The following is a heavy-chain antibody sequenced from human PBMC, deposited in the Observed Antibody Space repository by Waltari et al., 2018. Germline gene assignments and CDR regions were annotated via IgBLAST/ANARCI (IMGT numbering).Heavy chain of an antibody. CDR1: GFTVNDDE. J-gene: IGHJ3*02. CDR3: ARSRYKGGYDM. V-gene: IGHV3-13*01. CDR2: LIRTGDT. Sequence: QLVESGGGLVQPGGSLTLSCTASGFTVNDDEMHWVRQDLLGGVGGGSRLIRTGDTGYAASGRGRLTISRENGKNSVYLQMNSLRAEDTAVYYCARSRYKGGYDMWGQGTRVVVSS. D-gene: IGHD3-22*01.